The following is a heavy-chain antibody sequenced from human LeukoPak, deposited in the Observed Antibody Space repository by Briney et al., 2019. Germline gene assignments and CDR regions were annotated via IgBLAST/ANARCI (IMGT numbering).Heavy chain of an antibody. V-gene: IGHV1-69*13. Sequence: SVKVSCKASGGTFSSYAISWVRQAPGQGLEWMGGIIPIFGTANYAQKFQGRVTITADESTSTAYMELSSLRSEDTAVYYCASKTFPSYYYGSGSYLRYWGQGTLVTVSS. CDR3: ASKTFPSYYYGSGSYLRY. D-gene: IGHD3-10*01. CDR2: IIPIFGTA. J-gene: IGHJ4*02. CDR1: GGTFSSYA.